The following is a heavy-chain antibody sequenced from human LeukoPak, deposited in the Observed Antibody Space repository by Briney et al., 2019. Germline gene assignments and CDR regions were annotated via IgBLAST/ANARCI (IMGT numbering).Heavy chain of an antibody. J-gene: IGHJ3*02. V-gene: IGHV1-46*01. D-gene: IGHD2-2*02. Sequence: GASVKVSCKASGNTFTSYYMHWVRQAPGQGLEWMGIINPSGGSTSYAQKFQGRVTMTRDTSTSTVYMELSSLRSEDTAVYYCARVDCSSTSCYKASAFDIWGQGTMVTVSS. CDR3: ARVDCSSTSCYKASAFDI. CDR2: INPSGGST. CDR1: GNTFTSYY.